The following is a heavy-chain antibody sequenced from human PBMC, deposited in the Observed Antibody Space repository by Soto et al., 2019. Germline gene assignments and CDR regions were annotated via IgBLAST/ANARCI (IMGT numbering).Heavy chain of an antibody. CDR2: IYYSGST. D-gene: IGHD3-9*01. Sequence: QVQLQESGPGLVKPSETLSLTCTVSGGSISSYYWSWIRQPPGKGLEWIGYIYYSGSTNYNPSLKSRFTISVDTSKNQFSLKLSSVTAADTAVYYCARGRYFDWLLFRPGWFDPWGQGTLVTVSS. V-gene: IGHV4-59*01. CDR3: ARGRYFDWLLFRPGWFDP. J-gene: IGHJ5*02. CDR1: GGSISSYY.